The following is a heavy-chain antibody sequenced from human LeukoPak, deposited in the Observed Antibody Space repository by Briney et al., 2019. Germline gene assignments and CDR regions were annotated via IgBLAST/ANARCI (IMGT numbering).Heavy chain of an antibody. Sequence: GGSLRLSCAASGFTVSTIYTTWVRQAPGKGLELVSIIYSGGNTYYADSVKGRFTISRDNSKNTLYRQMNSLRVEDTAVYYCARGYGDHVGPFYFQHWGQGTLVTVSS. CDR3: ARGYGDHVGPFYFQH. J-gene: IGHJ1*01. D-gene: IGHD4-17*01. CDR1: GFTVSTIY. CDR2: IYSGGNT. V-gene: IGHV3-66*01.